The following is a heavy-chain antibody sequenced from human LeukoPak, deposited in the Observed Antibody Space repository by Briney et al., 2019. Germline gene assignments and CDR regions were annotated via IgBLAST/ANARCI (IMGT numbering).Heavy chain of an antibody. D-gene: IGHD2-15*01. CDR1: GFTFSSHG. J-gene: IGHJ4*02. CDR3: VRDGQGSTPLDY. V-gene: IGHV3-74*01. CDR2: ISTDGSRP. Sequence: GGSLRLSCAASGFTFSSHGMHWVRQAPGKGLVWVSGISTDGSRPRYADSVNGRFTISRDNAKNTLYLQMNSLRAEDTAVYFCVRDGQGSTPLDYWGQGTLVTVSS.